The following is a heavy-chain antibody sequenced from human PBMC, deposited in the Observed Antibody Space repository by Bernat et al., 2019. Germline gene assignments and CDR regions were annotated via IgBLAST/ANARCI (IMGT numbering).Heavy chain of an antibody. CDR3: ARDPSGSYSLDY. J-gene: IGHJ4*02. CDR1: GFTFSSYG. Sequence: QVQLAESGGGVVQPGRSLRLSCAASGFTFSSYGMHWVRQAPGKGLEWVAVIWYDGSNKYYADSVKGRFTISRDNSKNTLYLQMNSLRAEDTAVYYCARDPSGSYSLDYWGQGTLVTVSS. CDR2: IWYDGSNK. V-gene: IGHV3-33*01. D-gene: IGHD3-10*01.